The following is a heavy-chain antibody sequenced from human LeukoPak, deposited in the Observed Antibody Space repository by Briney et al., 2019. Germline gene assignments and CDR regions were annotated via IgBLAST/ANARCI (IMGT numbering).Heavy chain of an antibody. V-gene: IGHV3-23*01. CDR3: ARGGKIALAGTRSSQYFQH. D-gene: IGHD6-19*01. CDR2: ISGSGDTT. CDR1: GFTFSSFA. Sequence: GGSLRLSCAASGFTFSSFAMNWVRQAPGKGLEWVSIISGSGDTTHYTDSVKGRFTVSRDNSKNTLYLQVNSLRAEDTAVYYCARGGKIALAGTRSSQYFQHWGQGTLVTVSS. J-gene: IGHJ1*01.